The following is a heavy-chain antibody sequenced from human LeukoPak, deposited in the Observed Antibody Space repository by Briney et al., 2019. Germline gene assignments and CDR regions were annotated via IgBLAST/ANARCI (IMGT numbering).Heavy chain of an antibody. CDR1: GGSISSSSYY. CDR3: ARPDYYYYYMDV. CDR2: IYYSGST. J-gene: IGHJ6*03. Sequence: SETLSLTCTVSGGSISSSSYYWGWIRQPPGKGLEWIGSIYYSGSTYYNPSLKSRVTISVDTSKNQFSLKLSSVTAADTAVYYCARPDYYYYYMDVWGKGTTVTVSS. V-gene: IGHV4-39*01.